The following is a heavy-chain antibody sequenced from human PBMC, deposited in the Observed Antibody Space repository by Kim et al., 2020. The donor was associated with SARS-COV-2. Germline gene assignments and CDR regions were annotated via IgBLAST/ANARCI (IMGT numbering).Heavy chain of an antibody. V-gene: IGHV3-33*01. CDR2: IWCDGSNK. D-gene: IGHD6-13*01. Sequence: GGSLRLSCAASGFTFSSYGMHWVRQAPGKGLEWVAVIWCDGSNKYYADSVKGRFTISRDNSKNTLYLQMNSLRAEDTAVYYCARELVKVVSWLQLVSSDFYGIDVWGQGTTVTVSS. J-gene: IGHJ6*02. CDR1: GFTFSSYG. CDR3: ARELVKVVSWLQLVSSDFYGIDV.